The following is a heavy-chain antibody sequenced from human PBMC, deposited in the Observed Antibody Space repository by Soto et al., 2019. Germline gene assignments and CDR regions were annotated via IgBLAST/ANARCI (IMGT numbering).Heavy chain of an antibody. CDR3: ARLSPSSTSFNFDY. Sequence: GGSLRLSCAASGFTFSSYSMNWVRQAPGKGLEWVSYISSSSSTIYYADSVKGRFTISRDNAKNSLYLQMNSLRAEDTAVYYCARLSPSSTSFNFDYWGQGNLVTFSS. CDR2: ISSSSSTI. J-gene: IGHJ4*02. V-gene: IGHV3-48*01. D-gene: IGHD2-2*01. CDR1: GFTFSSYS.